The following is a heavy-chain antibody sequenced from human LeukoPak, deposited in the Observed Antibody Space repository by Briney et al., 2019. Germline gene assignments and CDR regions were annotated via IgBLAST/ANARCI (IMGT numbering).Heavy chain of an antibody. V-gene: IGHV4-39*01. D-gene: IGHD4-11*01. J-gene: IGHJ6*03. CDR2: VYYGGSN. CDR3: ARHHSDFYYHMDV. Sequence: PSETLSLTCTVSGGSMSSGSYFWAWIRQPPGKGLEWIGSVYYGGSNQYNPSLKSRVTISVDTSKNQFSLNLRSVTAADTAVYYCARHHSDFYYHMDVWGKGTTVTVSS. CDR1: GGSMSSGSYF.